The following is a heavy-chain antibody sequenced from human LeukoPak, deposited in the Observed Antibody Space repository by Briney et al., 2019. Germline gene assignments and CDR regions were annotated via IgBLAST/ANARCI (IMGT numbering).Heavy chain of an antibody. D-gene: IGHD3-16*02. Sequence: PSETLSLTCAVYGGSFSGYYWSWIRQPPGKGLEWIGEINHSGSTNYNPSPKSRVTISVDTSKNQFSLKLSSVTAADTAVYYCARRSQVWGSYRWVSYFDYWGQGTLVTVSS. CDR1: GGSFSGYY. CDR2: INHSGST. V-gene: IGHV4-34*01. CDR3: ARRSQVWGSYRWVSYFDY. J-gene: IGHJ4*02.